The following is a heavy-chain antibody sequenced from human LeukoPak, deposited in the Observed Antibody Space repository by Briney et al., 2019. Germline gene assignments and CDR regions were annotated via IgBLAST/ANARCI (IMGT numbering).Heavy chain of an antibody. Sequence: GGSLRLSCAASGFTFSSYAMSWVRQAPGKGLEWVSAISGSSGSTYYADSVKGRFTISRDNSKNTLYLQMNSLRAEDTAVYYCANMGATTYAVDYWGQGTLVTVSS. CDR1: GFTFSSYA. CDR2: ISGSSGST. D-gene: IGHD1-26*01. V-gene: IGHV3-23*01. J-gene: IGHJ4*02. CDR3: ANMGATTYAVDY.